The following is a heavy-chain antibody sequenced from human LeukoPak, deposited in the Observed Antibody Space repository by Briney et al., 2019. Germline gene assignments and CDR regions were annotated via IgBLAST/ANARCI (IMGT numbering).Heavy chain of an antibody. Sequence: GGSLRLSCAASGFTFSSYGMHWVRQAPGKGLEWVAFIRYDGSNKYYADSVKGRFTISRDNAKNTLYLQMNSLRAEGTAVYYCARVRVSSRSDAFDIWGQGTMVTVSS. CDR3: ARVRVSSRSDAFDI. J-gene: IGHJ3*02. D-gene: IGHD6-13*01. CDR2: IRYDGSNK. CDR1: GFTFSSYG. V-gene: IGHV3-30*02.